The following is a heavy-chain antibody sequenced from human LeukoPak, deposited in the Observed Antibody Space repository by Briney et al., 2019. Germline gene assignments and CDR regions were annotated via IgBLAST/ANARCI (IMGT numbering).Heavy chain of an antibody. CDR3: ARVVKNYYDSSGYPDY. CDR1: GGSISSGGYY. CDR2: FYYSGST. Sequence: SETLSLTCTVSGGSISSGGYYWSWFPKTPGTGLDGLGTFYYSGSTYYNPSLKSRVTISVDTSKNQFSLKLSSVTAADTAVYYCARVVKNYYDSSGYPDYWGQGTLVTVSS. D-gene: IGHD3-22*01. V-gene: IGHV4-31*03. J-gene: IGHJ4*02.